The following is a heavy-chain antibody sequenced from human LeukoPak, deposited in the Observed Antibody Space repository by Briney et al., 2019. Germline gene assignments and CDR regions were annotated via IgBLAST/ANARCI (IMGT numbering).Heavy chain of an antibody. CDR3: ARDFPANGYYSHDAFDI. J-gene: IGHJ3*02. V-gene: IGHV3-21*01. D-gene: IGHD3-22*01. CDR2: ISSSSSYI. CDR1: GFTFSSYS. Sequence: GGSLRLSCAASGFTFSSYSMNWVRQAPGKGLEWVSSISSSSSYIYYADSVKGRFTISRDNAKNSLYLQMNSLRAEDTAVYYCARDFPANGYYSHDAFDIWGQGTMVTVSS.